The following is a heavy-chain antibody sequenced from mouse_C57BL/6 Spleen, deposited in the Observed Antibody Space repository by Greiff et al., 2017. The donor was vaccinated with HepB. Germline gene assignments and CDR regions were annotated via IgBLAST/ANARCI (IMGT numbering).Heavy chain of an antibody. Sequence: EVQGVESGGGLVKPGGSLKLSCAASGFTFSDYGMHWVRQAPEKGLEWVAYISSGSSTIYYADTVKGRFTISRDNAKNTLFLQMTSLRSEDTAMYYCGRPGAGRRYFDVWGTGTTVTVSS. CDR1: GFTFSDYG. D-gene: IGHD3-3*01. CDR2: ISSGSSTI. V-gene: IGHV5-17*01. J-gene: IGHJ1*03. CDR3: GRPGAGRRYFDV.